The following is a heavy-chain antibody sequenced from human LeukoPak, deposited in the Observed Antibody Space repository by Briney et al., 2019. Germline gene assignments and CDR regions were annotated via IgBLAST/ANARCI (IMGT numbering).Heavy chain of an antibody. V-gene: IGHV1-46*01. Sequence: ASVTVSCKASGYTFTIYYMHWVRQAPGQGLEWMGIINPSGGSTSYAQKFQGRVTMTRDTSTSTVYMELSSLRSEDTAVYYCARTLTTVTTDYYYYGMDVWGQGTTVTVSS. CDR2: INPSGGST. CDR1: GYTFTIYY. D-gene: IGHD4-17*01. J-gene: IGHJ6*02. CDR3: ARTLTTVTTDYYYYGMDV.